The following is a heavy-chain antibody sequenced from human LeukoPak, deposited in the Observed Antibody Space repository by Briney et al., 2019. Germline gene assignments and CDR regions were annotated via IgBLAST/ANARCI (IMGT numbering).Heavy chain of an antibody. Sequence: GGSLRLSCAASGFTFSDYYMSWIRQAPGKGLEWVSYIGTSSSYTNYADSVKGRFTISRDNAKNSLYLQMNSLRAEDTAVYYCARDQYCRSPGCQGSGYFDYWGQGTLVTVSS. CDR1: GFTFSDYY. CDR2: IGTSSSYT. J-gene: IGHJ4*02. V-gene: IGHV3-11*05. D-gene: IGHD2-2*01. CDR3: ARDQYCRSPGCQGSGYFDY.